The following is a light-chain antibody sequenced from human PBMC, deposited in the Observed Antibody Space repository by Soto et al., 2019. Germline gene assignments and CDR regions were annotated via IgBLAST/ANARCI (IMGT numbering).Light chain of an antibody. CDR2: GAS. CDR1: QSVGSN. Sequence: ETAITQSPATLSVPPPERVTLSCRARQSVGSNLAWYQQHPGQAPRLLIYGASTRATGIPARFSGSGSETEFTLTISILQAEDSAVYYCQQYGSSGTFGQGTKVDIK. V-gene: IGKV3-15*01. CDR3: QQYGSSGT. J-gene: IGKJ1*01.